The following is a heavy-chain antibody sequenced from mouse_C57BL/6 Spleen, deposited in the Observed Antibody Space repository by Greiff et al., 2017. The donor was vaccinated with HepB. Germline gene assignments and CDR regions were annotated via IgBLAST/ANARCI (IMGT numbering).Heavy chain of an antibody. CDR2: ISGGGGNT. D-gene: IGHD1-1*01. CDR3: AGSPGSSYSYYFDY. Sequence: EVKLMESAGGLVKPGGSLKLSCAASGFTFSSYTMSWVRQTPEKRLEWLATISGGGGNTYYPDSVMGRFTISRDNAKSTLYLQMSSLRSEDTALYYCAGSPGSSYSYYFDYWGQGTTLTVSS. J-gene: IGHJ2*01. CDR1: GFTFSSYT. V-gene: IGHV5-9*01.